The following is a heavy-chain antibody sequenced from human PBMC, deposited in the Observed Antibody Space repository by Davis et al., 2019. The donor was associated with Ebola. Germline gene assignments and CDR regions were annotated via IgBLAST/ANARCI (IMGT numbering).Heavy chain of an antibody. CDR3: ARVGRLTLTWFDP. D-gene: IGHD3-10*01. J-gene: IGHJ5*02. V-gene: IGHV3-23*01. CDR1: GFTFSSYS. Sequence: GGSLRLSCAASGFTFSSYSMNWVRQAPGKGLAWVSGISGGGGSTYYADSVKGRFTVSRDNSKNTLDLQMNSLTPEDSAIYYCARVGRLTLTWFDPWGQGTLVTVSS. CDR2: ISGGGGST.